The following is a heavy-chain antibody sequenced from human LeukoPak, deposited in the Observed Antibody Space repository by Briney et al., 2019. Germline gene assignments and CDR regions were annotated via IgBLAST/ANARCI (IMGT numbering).Heavy chain of an antibody. CDR1: GYTFTGYY. D-gene: IGHD2-2*01. CDR3: ARVEYCSSTSCPLFDY. J-gene: IGHJ4*02. Sequence: ASVKVSCKASGYTFTGYYMHWVRQAPGQGLEWVGRINPNSGGTNYAQKFQGRVTMTRDTSISTAYMELSRLRSDDTAVYYCARVEYCSSTSCPLFDYWGQGTLVTVSS. CDR2: INPNSGGT. V-gene: IGHV1-2*06.